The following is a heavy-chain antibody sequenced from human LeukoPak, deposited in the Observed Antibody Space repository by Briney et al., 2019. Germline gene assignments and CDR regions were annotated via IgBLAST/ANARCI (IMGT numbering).Heavy chain of an antibody. D-gene: IGHD2-21*02. CDR1: GFTFSSYA. CDR2: ISYDGSNK. J-gene: IGHJ4*02. V-gene: IGHV3-30*04. CDR3: AREGYCGGDCYAPYFDY. Sequence: PGGSLRLSCAASGFTFSSYAMHWVRQAPGKGLEWVAVISYDGSNKYYADSVKGRFTISRDNSKNTLYLQMNSLRAEDTAVYYCAREGYCGGDCYAPYFDYWGQGTLVTVSS.